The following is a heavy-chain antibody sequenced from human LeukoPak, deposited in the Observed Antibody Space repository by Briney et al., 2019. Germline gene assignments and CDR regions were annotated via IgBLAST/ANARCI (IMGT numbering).Heavy chain of an antibody. J-gene: IGHJ4*02. CDR2: IKQDGSEK. CDR3: AKDGPAGWYFDS. V-gene: IGHV3-7*03. Sequence: GGSLRLSCAASGFTFTNYWMCWVRQAPGKGLEWVANIKQDGSEKHYVDSVNGRFTISRDNAKDSLYLQMNSLRAEDTAVYYCAKDGPAGWYFDSWGQGTPVTVSS. CDR1: GFTFTNYW. D-gene: IGHD6-19*01.